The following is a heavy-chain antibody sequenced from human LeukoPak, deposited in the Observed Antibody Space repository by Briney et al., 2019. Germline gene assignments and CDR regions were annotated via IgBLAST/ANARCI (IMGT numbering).Heavy chain of an antibody. V-gene: IGHV4-38-2*02. J-gene: IGHJ4*02. CDR2: IYHSGST. D-gene: IGHD2-21*02. CDR3: ARDQAYCGGDCYFDF. Sequence: SETLSLTCAVSDYSISSAYYWGWIRQPPGKGLEWIGSIYHSGSTDYNPSLKSRVTISVDTSKNQFSLKLRSVTAAGTAVYYCARDQAYCGGDCYFDFWGQGTLVTVSS. CDR1: DYSISSAYY.